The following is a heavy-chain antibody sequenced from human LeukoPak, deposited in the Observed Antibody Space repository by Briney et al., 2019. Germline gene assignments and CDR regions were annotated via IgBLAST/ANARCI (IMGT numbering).Heavy chain of an antibody. J-gene: IGHJ4*02. Sequence: HSGGSLRLSCAASGFTFSSYAMSWVRQAPGKGLEWVSAISGSGGSTYYADSVKGRFTISRDNSKNTLCLQMNSLRAEDTAVYYCVKDQGEAIVPRRFDYWGQGTLVTVSS. V-gene: IGHV3-23*01. CDR2: ISGSGGST. CDR1: GFTFSSYA. CDR3: VKDQGEAIVPRRFDY. D-gene: IGHD6-6*01.